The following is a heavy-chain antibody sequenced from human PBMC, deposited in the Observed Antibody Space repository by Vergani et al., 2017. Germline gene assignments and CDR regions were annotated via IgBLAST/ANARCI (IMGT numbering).Heavy chain of an antibody. J-gene: IGHJ6*02. CDR3: AGDQGDFWRDV. Sequence: QVQLQESGPGLVKPSQTLSLTCTVSGGSISSGSYYWSWIRQPAGKGLEWIGRIYTSGSTNYNPSLKSRVTISVDTSKNQFSLKLRSVTAADTAVYYCAGDQGDFWRDVWGQGTTVTVSS. CDR1: GGSISSGSYY. D-gene: IGHD3/OR15-3a*01. CDR2: IYTSGST. V-gene: IGHV4-61*02.